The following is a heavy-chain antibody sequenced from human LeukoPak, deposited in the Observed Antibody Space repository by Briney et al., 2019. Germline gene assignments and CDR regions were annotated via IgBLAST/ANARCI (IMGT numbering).Heavy chain of an antibody. V-gene: IGHV1-2*02. J-gene: IGHJ4*02. CDR3: ARSTRYNWNDDY. D-gene: IGHD1-1*01. Sequence: ASVKVSCKASGYTFTSYYMHWVRQAPGQGLEWMGWINPNSGGTNYAQKFQGRVTMTRDTSISTAYMELSRLRSDDTAVCYCARSTRYNWNDDYWGQGTLVTVSS. CDR1: GYTFTSYY. CDR2: INPNSGGT.